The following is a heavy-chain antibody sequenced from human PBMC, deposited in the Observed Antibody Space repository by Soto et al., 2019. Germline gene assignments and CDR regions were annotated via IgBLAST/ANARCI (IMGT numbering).Heavy chain of an antibody. J-gene: IGHJ2*01. CDR3: ARDLGYYDGSGFHLARYFDL. CDR1: GDSITSYY. CDR2: VSYSGST. D-gene: IGHD3-22*01. V-gene: IGHV4-59*01. Sequence: QVQLQESGPGLVKPSETLSLICTVSGDSITSYYWSWIRQPPGKGLEWIGHVSYSGSTNFNPSLNGRVTMSLDTSMSHFSLRLSSVTAADTAMYFCARDLGYYDGSGFHLARYFDLWGRGTLVTVSS.